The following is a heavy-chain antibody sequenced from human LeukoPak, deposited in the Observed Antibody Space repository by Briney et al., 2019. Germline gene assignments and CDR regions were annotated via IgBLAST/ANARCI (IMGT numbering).Heavy chain of an antibody. D-gene: IGHD2-2*01. CDR3: ARGDRDLYCSSTSCYPVL. J-gene: IGHJ4*02. CDR1: GFTFSSYW. CDR2: IKQDGSEK. V-gene: IGHV3-7*01. Sequence: GGSLRLSCAASGFTFSSYWMSWVRQAPGKGLDWVANIKQDGSEKYYVDSVKGRFTISRDNAKNSLYLQMNSLRAEDTAVYYCARGDRDLYCSSTSCYPVLGGQGTLVTVSS.